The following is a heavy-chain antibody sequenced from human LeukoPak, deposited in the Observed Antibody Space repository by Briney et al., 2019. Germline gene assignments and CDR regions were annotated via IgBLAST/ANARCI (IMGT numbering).Heavy chain of an antibody. D-gene: IGHD3-22*01. CDR1: GFTFSSYG. Sequence: GGSLRLSCAASGFTFSSYGMHWVRQAPGKGLEWVAMTSFDGSYKNYADSVKGRFTISRDNSKNRLYLQMNSLRAEDTAVYYCAKEFSGYLASFDYWGQGTLVTVSS. V-gene: IGHV3-30*18. CDR2: TSFDGSYK. CDR3: AKEFSGYLASFDY. J-gene: IGHJ4*02.